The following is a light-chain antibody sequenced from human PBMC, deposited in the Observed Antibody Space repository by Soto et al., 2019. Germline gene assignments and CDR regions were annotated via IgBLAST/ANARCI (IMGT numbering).Light chain of an antibody. CDR1: SSDFGTYNL. Sequence: QSALTQPASVSGSPGQSITISCTAKSSDFGTYNLVSWYQQYPGKAPKLIIYEGTKRPPGVSDRFSGSESGNTASLTISGLQTEDEADYYCCSHAGSSSWVFGGGTKVTVL. V-gene: IGLV2-23*01. J-gene: IGLJ3*02. CDR2: EGT. CDR3: CSHAGSSSWV.